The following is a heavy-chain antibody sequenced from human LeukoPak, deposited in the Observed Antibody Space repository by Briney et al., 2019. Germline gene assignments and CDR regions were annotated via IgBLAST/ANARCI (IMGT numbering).Heavy chain of an antibody. D-gene: IGHD3-9*01. CDR2: IYYSGST. V-gene: IGHV4-59*12. CDR1: GGSISSYY. J-gene: IGHJ4*02. CDR3: ARRAYAPYYDILTGYRTGYYFDY. Sequence: SETRSLTCTVSGGSISSYYWSWIRQPPGKGLEWIGYIYYSGSTNYNPSLKSRVTISVDTSKNQFSLKLSSVTAADTAVYYCARRAYAPYYDILTGYRTGYYFDYWGQGTLVTVSS.